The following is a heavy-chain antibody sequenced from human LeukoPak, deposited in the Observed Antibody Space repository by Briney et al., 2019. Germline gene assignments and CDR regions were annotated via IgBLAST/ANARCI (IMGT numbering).Heavy chain of an antibody. CDR2: IYHSGST. CDR1: GGSISSGGYS. V-gene: IGHV4-30-2*01. CDR3: ASSTVTTVGDAFDI. J-gene: IGHJ3*02. D-gene: IGHD4-17*01. Sequence: SQTLSLTCAVSGGSISSGGYSWSWIRQPPGKGLEWIGYIYHSGSTYYNPSLKSRVTISVDRSKNQFSLKLSSVTAADTAVYYCASSTVTTVGDAFDIWGQGTMVTVSS.